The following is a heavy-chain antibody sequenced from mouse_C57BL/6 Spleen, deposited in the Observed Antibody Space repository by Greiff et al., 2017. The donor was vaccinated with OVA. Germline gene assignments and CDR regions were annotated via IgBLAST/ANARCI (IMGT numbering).Heavy chain of an antibody. D-gene: IGHD1-1*01. CDR1: GYTFTDYE. Sequence: QVQLKQSGAELVRPGASVTLSCKASGYTFTDYEMHWVKQTPVHGLEWIGAIDPETGGTAYNQKFKGKAILTADKSSSTAYMELRSLTSEDSAVYYCTKATVVVFDYWGQGTTLTVSS. V-gene: IGHV1-15*01. J-gene: IGHJ2*01. CDR3: TKATVVVFDY. CDR2: IDPETGGT.